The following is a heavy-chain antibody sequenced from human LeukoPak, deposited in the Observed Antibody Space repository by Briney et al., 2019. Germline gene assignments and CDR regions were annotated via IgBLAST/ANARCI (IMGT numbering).Heavy chain of an antibody. CDR2: INHSGST. Sequence: PSETLSLTCAVYGGSFSGYYWSWIRQPPGKGLEWIGEINHSGSTNYNPSLKSRVTISVDTSKNQFSLKLSSVTAADTAVYYCARGPSAVAGTVDYWGQGTLVTVSS. J-gene: IGHJ4*02. V-gene: IGHV4-34*01. D-gene: IGHD6-19*01. CDR3: ARGPSAVAGTVDY. CDR1: GGSFSGYY.